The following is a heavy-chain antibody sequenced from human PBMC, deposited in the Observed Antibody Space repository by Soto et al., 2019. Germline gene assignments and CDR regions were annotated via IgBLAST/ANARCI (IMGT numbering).Heavy chain of an antibody. CDR3: ATLGLQQAF. CDR2: IDSDGSIT. J-gene: IGHJ4*02. D-gene: IGHD2-21*02. CDR1: GFTFNTW. Sequence: VGSLRLSCAASGFTFNTWMHWVRQAPGEGLVWVSSIDSDGSITSYADSVKGRFTISRDNAKNTLYLQMNSLRAEDTAVYYCATLGLQQAFWGQGTLVTVSS. V-gene: IGHV3-74*01.